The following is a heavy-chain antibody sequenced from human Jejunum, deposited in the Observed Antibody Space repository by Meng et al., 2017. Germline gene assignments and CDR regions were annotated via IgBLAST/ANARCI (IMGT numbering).Heavy chain of an antibody. Sequence: GESLKISCAASGFTFSNFWMSWVRQAPGKGLEWVANTKQDGNEKNYVDSVKGRFTISRDNAKNSLYLQMNSMRAEDTAVYFCARVRAVTGTLYFDSWGQGTRVTVSS. CDR2: TKQDGNEK. CDR1: GFTFSNFW. J-gene: IGHJ4*02. CDR3: ARVRAVTGTLYFDS. V-gene: IGHV3-7*01. D-gene: IGHD6-19*01.